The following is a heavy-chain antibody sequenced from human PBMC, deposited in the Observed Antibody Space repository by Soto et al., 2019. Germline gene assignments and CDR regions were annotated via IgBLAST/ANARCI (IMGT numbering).Heavy chain of an antibody. D-gene: IGHD5-18*01. CDR2: IIPIFGTA. V-gene: IGHV1-69*13. J-gene: IGHJ6*02. Sequence: SVKVSCKASGGTFSSYAISWVRQAPGQGLEWMGGIIPIFGTANYAQKFQGRVTITADESTSTAYMELSSLRSEDTAVYYCARDADTAMVSYYYYGMDVWGQGTTVTV. CDR1: GGTFSSYA. CDR3: ARDADTAMVSYYYYGMDV.